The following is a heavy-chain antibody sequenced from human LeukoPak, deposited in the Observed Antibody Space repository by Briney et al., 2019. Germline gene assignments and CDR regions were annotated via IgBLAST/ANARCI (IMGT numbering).Heavy chain of an antibody. CDR3: ARDGSDYGAFDI. D-gene: IGHD4-17*01. J-gene: IGHJ3*02. Sequence: SETLSLTCTVSGGSISSGGYYWSWIRQHPGKGVEWIGYIYYSGSTYYNPTLKSRVTISVDTSKNQFSLKLSSVTAADTAVYYCARDGSDYGAFDIWGQGTMVTVSS. CDR2: IYYSGST. V-gene: IGHV4-31*03. CDR1: GGSISSGGYY.